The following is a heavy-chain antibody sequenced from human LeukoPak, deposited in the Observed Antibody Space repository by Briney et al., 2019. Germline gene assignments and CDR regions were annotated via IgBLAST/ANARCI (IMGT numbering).Heavy chain of an antibody. V-gene: IGHV3-23*01. CDR2: ISGSGGST. J-gene: IGHJ5*02. Sequence: GGSLRLSCAASGFTFSSYAMSWVRQAPGKGLEWVSAISGSGGSTYYADSVKGRFTISRDNSKNTLYLQMNSLRAEDTGVYYCAKASQGNLPGKAVAEEWFDPWGQGTLVTVSS. D-gene: IGHD6-19*01. CDR1: GFTFSSYA. CDR3: AKASQGNLPGKAVAEEWFDP.